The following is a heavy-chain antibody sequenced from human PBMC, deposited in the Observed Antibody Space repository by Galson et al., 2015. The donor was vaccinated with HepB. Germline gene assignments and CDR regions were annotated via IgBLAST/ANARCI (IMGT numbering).Heavy chain of an antibody. CDR1: GFALSTYS. CDR3: ASHIY. CDR2: VSYDGSNK. V-gene: IGHV3-30*03. J-gene: IGHJ4*02. Sequence: SLRLSCAASGFALSTYSMNWVRQAPGKGLEWVAVVSYDGSNKYYADSVKGRFTISRNNSKNTLYMQMNSLRAEDTAVYYCASHIYWGQGTLVTVSS.